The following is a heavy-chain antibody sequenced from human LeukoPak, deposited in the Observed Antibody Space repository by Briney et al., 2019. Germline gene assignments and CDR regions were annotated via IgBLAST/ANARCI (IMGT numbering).Heavy chain of an antibody. J-gene: IGHJ4*02. CDR1: GGTFSSYA. D-gene: IGHD3-10*01. CDR3: ARLYGSGSYYNHYFDY. Sequence: ASVKVSCKASGGTFSSYAISWVRQAPGQGLEWMGGIIPIFGTANYAQKFQGRVAITADESTSTAYMELSSLRSEDTAVYYRARLYGSGSYYNHYFDYWGQGTLVTVSS. CDR2: IIPIFGTA. V-gene: IGHV1-69*13.